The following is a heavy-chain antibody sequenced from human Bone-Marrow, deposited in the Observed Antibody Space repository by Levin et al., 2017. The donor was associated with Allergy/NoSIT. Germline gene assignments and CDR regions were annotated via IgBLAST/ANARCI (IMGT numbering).Heavy chain of an antibody. D-gene: IGHD6-19*01. CDR3: ARSGSSGWQPEYFQY. Sequence: ASVKVSCKPSGDTFTSYVISWVRQAPGQGLEWMGSISGYSGNRNYAEKFQGRVTMTTDRSTSTAYMELTSLRSDDTAIYYCARSGSSGWQPEYFQYWGQGTLVTVSS. J-gene: IGHJ1*01. V-gene: IGHV1-18*01. CDR1: GDTFTSYV. CDR2: ISGYSGNR.